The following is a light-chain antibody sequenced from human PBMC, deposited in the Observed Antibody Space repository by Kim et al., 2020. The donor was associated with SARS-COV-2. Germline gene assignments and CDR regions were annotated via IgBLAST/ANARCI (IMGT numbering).Light chain of an antibody. J-gene: IGKJ4*01. CDR3: QQGKSWPPLT. Sequence: CPREGVTHARRARQSVDSNIAGYQQKPGQAPRRLIYGATSRATGIQDRVRGSGYETEFTLTISSLQSEEVAVYYCQQGKSWPPLTFGGGAKVDSK. CDR1: QSVDSN. CDR2: GAT. V-gene: IGKV3-15*01.